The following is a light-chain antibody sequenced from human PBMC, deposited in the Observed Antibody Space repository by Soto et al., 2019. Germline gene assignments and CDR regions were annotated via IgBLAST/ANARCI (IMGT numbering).Light chain of an antibody. J-gene: IGKJ3*01. V-gene: IGKV3-20*01. CDR2: GAS. CDR3: QKYGSSFT. Sequence: EIVLTQSPGTLSLSPGERATLSCRASQSVSSNYLAWYQHKPGQGPRLLIYGASSRATGIPDRFSGNGSGTDFTLTISRLEPEDFALYYCQKYGSSFTFGPGTKVDIK. CDR1: QSVSSNY.